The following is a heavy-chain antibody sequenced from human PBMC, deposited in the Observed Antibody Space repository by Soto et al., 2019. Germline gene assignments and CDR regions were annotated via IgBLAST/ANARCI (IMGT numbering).Heavy chain of an antibody. V-gene: IGHV4-61*01. CDR2: IYYIGST. Sequence: SETLSLTCTVSGGSVSSGSYYWSWIRQPPGKGLEWIGYIYYIGSTNYNPSLKSRVTISVDTSKNQFSLKLSSVTAADTAVYYCARATAVAGTSTPYWGQGTLVTVSS. D-gene: IGHD6-19*01. CDR3: ARATAVAGTSTPY. CDR1: GGSVSSGSYY. J-gene: IGHJ4*02.